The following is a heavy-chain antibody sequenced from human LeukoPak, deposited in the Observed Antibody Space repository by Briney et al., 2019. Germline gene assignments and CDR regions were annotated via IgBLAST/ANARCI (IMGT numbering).Heavy chain of an antibody. CDR1: GFTFSSYG. J-gene: IGHJ3*02. CDR2: ISGSSGTI. V-gene: IGHV3-48*02. Sequence: GRSLRLSCAASGFTFSSYGMHWVRHAPGKGLEWVSYISGSSGTIYYADSVKGRSTISRDNAKNSLYLQVSSLRDEDTAVYYCARDAAYAFDIWGQGTMVTVSS. D-gene: IGHD2-15*01. CDR3: ARDAAYAFDI.